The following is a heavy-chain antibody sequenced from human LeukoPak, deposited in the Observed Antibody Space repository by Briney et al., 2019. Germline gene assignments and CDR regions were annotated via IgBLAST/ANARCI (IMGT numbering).Heavy chain of an antibody. Sequence: GGSLRLSCVASGFTFSSSGMNWVRQAPGKGLEWVAVIPLDGSIKHYADSVKGRFTISRDNSKNTVYLQMNSLRADDTAVYYCARDLGYSYGGYFDYWGQGTLVTVSS. CDR1: GFTFSSSG. V-gene: IGHV3-30*03. CDR3: ARDLGYSYGGYFDY. CDR2: IPLDGSIK. J-gene: IGHJ4*02. D-gene: IGHD5-18*01.